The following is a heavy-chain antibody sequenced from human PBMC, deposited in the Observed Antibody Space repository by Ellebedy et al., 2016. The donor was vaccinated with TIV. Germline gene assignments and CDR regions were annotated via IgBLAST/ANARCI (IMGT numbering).Heavy chain of an antibody. CDR2: INPNNGGT. CDR3: TRGPSGGYFDY. J-gene: IGHJ4*02. CDR1: GYIFTDYY. Sequence: AASVKVSCKVSGYIFTDYYIHWFRQAPGQEFEWMGWINPNNGGTNYAQKFQDRVPMTRDTTISTVYMDLSRLTSDDTAVYYCTRGPSGGYFDYWGQGTLVPVSS. D-gene: IGHD3-10*01. V-gene: IGHV1-2*02.